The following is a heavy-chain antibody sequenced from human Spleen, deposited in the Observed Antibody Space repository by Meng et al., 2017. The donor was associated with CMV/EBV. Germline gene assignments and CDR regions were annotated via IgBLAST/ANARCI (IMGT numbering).Heavy chain of an antibody. D-gene: IGHD3-10*01. CDR1: GFSFSKFG. J-gene: IGHJ4*02. CDR3: AKMPFKGSGPYY. Sequence: GGSLRLCCAASGFSFSKFGMNWVRQAPGKGLEWVAFIRFDGSDDSYAGSVKGRFTISRHNSNNTLYLQMDSLRTEDTAMYYCAKMPFKGSGPYYWGQGTLVTVSS. V-gene: IGHV3-30*02. CDR2: IRFDGSDD.